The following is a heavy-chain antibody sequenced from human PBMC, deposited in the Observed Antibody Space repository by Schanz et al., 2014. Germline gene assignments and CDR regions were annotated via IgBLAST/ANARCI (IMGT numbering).Heavy chain of an antibody. D-gene: IGHD3-10*01. J-gene: IGHJ3*02. CDR2: IRSSSTPI. CDR3: AKGRFGELSAFDI. CDR1: GFTFSTHA. V-gene: IGHV3-48*01. Sequence: EVQLVESGGGVVQPGRSLRLSCAASGFTFSTHAMHWVRQAPGKGPEWVSYIRSSSTPIYYADSVKGRFTISRDNAKNTVYLQMSSLRADDTAVYYCAKGRFGELSAFDIWGQGTMVTVSS.